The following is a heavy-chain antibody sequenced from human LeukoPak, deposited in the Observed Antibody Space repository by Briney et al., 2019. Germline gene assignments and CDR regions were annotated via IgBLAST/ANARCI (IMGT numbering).Heavy chain of an antibody. CDR2: ITVSAVNT. J-gene: IGHJ4*02. V-gene: IGHV3-23*01. Sequence: GGSLRLSCTASGIMFSTYDMSWVRQAPGKGLDWVSRITVSAVNTYYADSVKGRFTISRDDSKNTVYLQMNSLSGDDTAVYFCAKDLRSLLVRSIPLWGQGTQVTVS. D-gene: IGHD2-8*02. CDR3: AKDLRSLLVRSIPL. CDR1: GIMFSTYD.